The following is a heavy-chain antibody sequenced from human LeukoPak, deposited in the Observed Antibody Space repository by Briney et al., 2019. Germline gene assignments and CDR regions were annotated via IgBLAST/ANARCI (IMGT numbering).Heavy chain of an antibody. CDR1: GFTFSSYA. CDR2: ISGSGGST. D-gene: IGHD2-2*01. V-gene: IGHV3-23*01. CDR3: AKDRQDCSSSSCYSYYYYYGMDV. Sequence: GGSLRLSCAASGFTFSSYAMSWVRQAPGKGLEWVSAISGSGGSTYYADSVKGRFTISRDNSKNTLYLQMNSLRAEDTAVYYCAKDRQDCSSSSCYSYYYYYGMDVWGQGTTVTVSS. J-gene: IGHJ6*02.